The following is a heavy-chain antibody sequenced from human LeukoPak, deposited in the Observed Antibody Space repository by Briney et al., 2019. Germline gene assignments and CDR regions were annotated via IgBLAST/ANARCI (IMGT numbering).Heavy chain of an antibody. CDR3: ARGREVPAAYDY. Sequence: SVKVSCKASGYTFNTYGISWVRQAPRQGLEWTGGIIPIFGTANYAQKFQGRVTITADESTSTAYMELSSLRSEDTAVYYCARGREVPAAYDYWGQGTLVTVSS. J-gene: IGHJ4*02. CDR2: IIPIFGTA. V-gene: IGHV1-69*13. D-gene: IGHD2-2*01. CDR1: GYTFNTYG.